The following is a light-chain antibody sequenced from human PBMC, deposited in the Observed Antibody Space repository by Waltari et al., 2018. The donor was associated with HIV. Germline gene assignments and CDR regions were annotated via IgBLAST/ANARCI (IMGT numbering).Light chain of an antibody. Sequence: QLVLTQSPSASASLGASVKLTCTLSNGPSSYSIQWPQQQPEKGPLYLMNLNRDCSNSKGDVGPDRFAGSSAGAERYRTISGLQSEDGADYYCQTWGTGAWVFGGGTKLTVL. J-gene: IGLJ3*02. CDR2: LNRDCSN. CDR3: QTWGTGAWV. V-gene: IGLV4-69*01. CDR1: NGPSSYS.